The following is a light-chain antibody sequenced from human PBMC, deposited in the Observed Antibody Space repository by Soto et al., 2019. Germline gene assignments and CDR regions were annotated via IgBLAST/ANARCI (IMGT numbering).Light chain of an antibody. J-gene: IGKJ1*01. Sequence: EIVLTQSPGTLSLSPGERATLSCRASQSVSSSYLAWYQQKPGQAPRLLIYGASSRATGIPDRLSGSESGTDVPLTISRLEPEDFAVYYCQQYGSSPRTFGQGTKVEIK. CDR1: QSVSSSY. CDR3: QQYGSSPRT. V-gene: IGKV3-20*01. CDR2: GAS.